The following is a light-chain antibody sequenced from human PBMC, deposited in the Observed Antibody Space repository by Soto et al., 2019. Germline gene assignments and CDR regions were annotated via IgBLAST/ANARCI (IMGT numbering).Light chain of an antibody. J-gene: IGKJ1*01. CDR1: QSINNW. V-gene: IGKV1-5*03. Sequence: DIQMTQSPSTLSASVGDRVTITCRANQSINNWVAWYQQKPGEAPKALIYKTSNLERGVPSRFSGSGSGTEFTFTISSLQPDDFATYYCQQYNAYLPWTFGQGTRVEIK. CDR2: KTS. CDR3: QQYNAYLPWT.